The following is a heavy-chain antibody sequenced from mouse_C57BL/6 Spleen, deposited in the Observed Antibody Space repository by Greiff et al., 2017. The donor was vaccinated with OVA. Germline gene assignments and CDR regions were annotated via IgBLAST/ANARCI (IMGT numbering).Heavy chain of an antibody. J-gene: IGHJ2*01. D-gene: IGHD2-1*01. CDR1: GYSITSGYY. CDR2: ISYDGSN. CDR3: ASNIDGNYNY. Sequence: DVQLQESGPGLVKPSQSLSLTCSVTGYSITSGYYWNWIRQFPGNKLEWMGYISYDGSNNYNPSLKNRISITRDTSKNQFFLKLNSVTTEDTATYYCASNIDGNYNYWGQGTTLTVSS. V-gene: IGHV3-6*01.